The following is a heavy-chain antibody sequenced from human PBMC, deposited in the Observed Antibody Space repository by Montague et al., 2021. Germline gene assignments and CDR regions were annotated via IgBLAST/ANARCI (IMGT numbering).Heavy chain of an antibody. Sequence: SLRLSCAASGFTFSSYAMSWVRQAPGQGLEWVSTMNAGSGNTYYADSVKGRFTIPRDNSKNTLYLQMNSLRAEDTAVYYCARDGPRTHYFVYWGQGALVTVPS. V-gene: IGHV3-23*01. J-gene: IGHJ4*02. D-gene: IGHD2-2*01. CDR3: ARDGPRTHYFVY. CDR2: MNAGSGNT. CDR1: GFTFSSYA.